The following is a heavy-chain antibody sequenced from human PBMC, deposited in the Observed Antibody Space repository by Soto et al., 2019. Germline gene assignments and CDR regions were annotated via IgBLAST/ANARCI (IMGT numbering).Heavy chain of an antibody. D-gene: IGHD2-15*01. Sequence: ASVKVSCKASGYIFTDYYMHWVRQAPGQELGWMGRINASNGSTKYAQKFQGRVTITRDTSTSTAYMELSSLRSEDTAVYYCARDLCSSSACSGGAYYYYGMDVWGQGTTVTVSS. CDR2: INASNGST. J-gene: IGHJ6*02. V-gene: IGHV1-3*01. CDR3: ARDLCSSSACSGGAYYYYGMDV. CDR1: GYIFTDYY.